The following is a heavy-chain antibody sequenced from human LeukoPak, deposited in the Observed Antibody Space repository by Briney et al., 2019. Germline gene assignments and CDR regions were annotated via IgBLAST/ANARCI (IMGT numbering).Heavy chain of an antibody. CDR2: IYYSGST. D-gene: IGHD1-7*01. Sequence: SETLSLTCSVSGGSISSYYWSWIRQPPGKGLEWIGYIYYSGSTNYNPSLKSRVTISVDTSKNQFPLKLSSVTAADTAVYYCARDSWNYGSSIDVWGQGTTVTVSS. J-gene: IGHJ6*02. CDR3: ARDSWNYGSSIDV. CDR1: GGSISSYY. V-gene: IGHV4-59*01.